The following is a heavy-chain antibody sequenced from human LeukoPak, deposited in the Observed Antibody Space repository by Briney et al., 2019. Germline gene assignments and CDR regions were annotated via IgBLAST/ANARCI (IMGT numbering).Heavy chain of an antibody. D-gene: IGHD3-22*01. Sequence: ASVKVSCKVSGYTLTELSMHWVRQAPGKGLEWMGGFDPEDGETIYAQKFQGKVTMTEDTSTDTAYMELSSLRSEDTAVYYCATYVSSGYYYFDYWGQGTLVTVSS. V-gene: IGHV1-24*01. CDR1: GYTLTELS. J-gene: IGHJ4*02. CDR3: ATYVSSGYYYFDY. CDR2: FDPEDGET.